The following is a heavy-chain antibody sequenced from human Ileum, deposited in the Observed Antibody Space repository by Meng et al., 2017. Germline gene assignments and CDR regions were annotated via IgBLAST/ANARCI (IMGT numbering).Heavy chain of an antibody. Sequence: VQRQESGPGLVRPSETLSLICTVSGCSVSRAGYQWGWIRQPPGKGLEWIGYASTNYNPSLKSRVTISLDTSRNQFSLSLSSVTAADTAVYYCARDHMGSLDYWGQGILVTVSS. CDR1: GCSVSRAGYQ. D-gene: IGHD1-26*01. J-gene: IGHJ4*02. CDR2: AST. V-gene: IGHV4-61*08. CDR3: ARDHMGSLDY.